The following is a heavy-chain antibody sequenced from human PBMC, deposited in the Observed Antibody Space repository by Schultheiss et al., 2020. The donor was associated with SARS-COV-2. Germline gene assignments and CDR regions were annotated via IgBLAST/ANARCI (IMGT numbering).Heavy chain of an antibody. CDR2: ISYDGSNK. V-gene: IGHV3-30*03. CDR3: ARYASSSSHPNWFDP. J-gene: IGHJ5*02. D-gene: IGHD6-6*01. CDR1: GFTVSSNY. Sequence: GGSLRLSCAASGFTVSSNYMSWVRQAPGKGLEWVAVISYDGSNKYYADSVKGRFTISRDNSKNTLYLQMNSLRAEDTAVYYCARYASSSSHPNWFDPWGQGGLVTVSS.